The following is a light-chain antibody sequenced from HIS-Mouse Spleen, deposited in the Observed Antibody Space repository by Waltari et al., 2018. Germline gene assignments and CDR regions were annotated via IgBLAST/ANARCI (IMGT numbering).Light chain of an antibody. CDR3: AAWDDSLGGPV. V-gene: IGLV1-47*01. CDR2: RNN. J-gene: IGLJ3*02. Sequence: QSVLTQPPSASGTPGQRVSISWSGSSSNIGSNYAYCYQQLPGTAPKPLIYRNNQGPSGVPVRFSGSKSGTSASLAISGIRSDGEADYYCAAWDDSLGGPVFGGGTKLTVL. CDR1: SSNIGSNY.